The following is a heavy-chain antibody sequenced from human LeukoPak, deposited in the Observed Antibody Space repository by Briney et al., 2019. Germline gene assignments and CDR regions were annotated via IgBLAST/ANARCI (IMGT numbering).Heavy chain of an antibody. D-gene: IGHD3-16*02. Sequence: GASVKVSCRASGYTFTSYDINWVRQATGQGLERMGWMNPNSGNTGYAQKSQGRVTMTRNTSISTAYMELSSLRSEDTAVYYCARVRYDYVWGSYRLIDYWGQGTLVTVSS. V-gene: IGHV1-8*01. CDR2: MNPNSGNT. J-gene: IGHJ4*02. CDR1: GYTFTSYD. CDR3: ARVRYDYVWGSYRLIDY.